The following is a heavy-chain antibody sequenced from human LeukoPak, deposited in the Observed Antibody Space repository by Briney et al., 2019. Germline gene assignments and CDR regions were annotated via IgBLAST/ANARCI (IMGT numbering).Heavy chain of an antibody. CDR3: ARVSPWYYDSSGYITDGY. D-gene: IGHD3-22*01. Sequence: VASVKVSCKASGYTFTSYGISWVRQAPGQGLEWMGWISAYNGNTNYAQKLQGRVTMTTDTSTSTAYMELRSLGSDDTAVYYCARVSPWYYDSSGYITDGYWGQGTLVTVSS. J-gene: IGHJ4*02. V-gene: IGHV1-18*01. CDR1: GYTFTSYG. CDR2: ISAYNGNT.